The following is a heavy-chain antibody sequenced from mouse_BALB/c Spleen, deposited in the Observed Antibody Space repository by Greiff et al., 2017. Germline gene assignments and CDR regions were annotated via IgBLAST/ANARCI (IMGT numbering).Heavy chain of an antibody. V-gene: IGHV2-9*02. J-gene: IGHJ2*01. CDR1: GFSLTSYG. Sequence: QVQLKESGPGLVAPSQSLSITCTVSGFSLTSYGVHWVRQPPGKGLEWLGVIWAGGSTNYNSALMSRLSISKDNSKSQVFLKMNSLQTDDTAMYYCAREISSYYYFDYWGQGTTLTVSS. CDR2: IWAGGST. CDR3: AREISSYYYFDY. D-gene: IGHD1-1*01.